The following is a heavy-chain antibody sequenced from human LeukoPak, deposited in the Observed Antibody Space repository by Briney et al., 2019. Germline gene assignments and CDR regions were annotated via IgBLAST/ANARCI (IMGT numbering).Heavy chain of an antibody. D-gene: IGHD5/OR15-5a*01. Sequence: SETLSLTCTVSGGSISSSSYYWGWIRQPPGKGLEWIGSIYYSGSTYYNPSLKSRVTISVDTSKNQFSLKLSSVTAADTAVYYCARVHLRYLKFDYWGQGTLVTVSS. CDR2: IYYSGST. CDR1: GGSISSSSYY. CDR3: ARVHLRYLKFDY. V-gene: IGHV4-39*07. J-gene: IGHJ4*02.